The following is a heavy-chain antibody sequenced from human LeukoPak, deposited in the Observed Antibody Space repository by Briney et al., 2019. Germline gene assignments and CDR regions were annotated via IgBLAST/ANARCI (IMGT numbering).Heavy chain of an antibody. Sequence: GGSLRLSCAASGFTFSSYSMNWVRPAPGKGLEWVSSISSSSSYIYYADSVKGRFTISRDNAKNSLYLQMNSLRAEDTAVNYCGRARGYRGYDWYYWGQGTLVTVSS. CDR2: ISSSSSYI. V-gene: IGHV3-21*01. CDR3: GRARGYRGYDWYY. J-gene: IGHJ4*02. CDR1: GFTFSSYS. D-gene: IGHD5-12*01.